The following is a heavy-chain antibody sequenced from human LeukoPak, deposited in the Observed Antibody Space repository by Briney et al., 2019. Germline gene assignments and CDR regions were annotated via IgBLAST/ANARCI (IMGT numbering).Heavy chain of an antibody. Sequence: GGSLRLSCAASGFTFSSYEMNWVRQAPGKGLEWVSYISSSGSTIYYADSVKGRFTISRDNAKNSLYLQMNSLRAEDTAVYYCARGSYYYGSGSYSYYYMDVWGKGTTVTISS. CDR1: GFTFSSYE. CDR2: ISSSGSTI. V-gene: IGHV3-48*03. CDR3: ARGSYYYGSGSYSYYYMDV. J-gene: IGHJ6*03. D-gene: IGHD3-10*01.